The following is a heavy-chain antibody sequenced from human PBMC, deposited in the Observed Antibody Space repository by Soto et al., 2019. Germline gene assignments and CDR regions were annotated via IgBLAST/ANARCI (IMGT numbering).Heavy chain of an antibody. V-gene: IGHV1-69*01. CDR1: GGSFGSHA. J-gene: IGHJ6*02. Sequence: QVQLVQSGAEVKKPGSSLTVSCKASGGSFGSHAISWVRQAPGQGLEWMGGGIPIFGTTNYAQIFQGRVTISADESTGAAHMELSSLTSDDTAVYFCATSPSYYDALDVWGQGTTVTVSS. CDR3: ATSPSYYDALDV. CDR2: GIPIFGTT.